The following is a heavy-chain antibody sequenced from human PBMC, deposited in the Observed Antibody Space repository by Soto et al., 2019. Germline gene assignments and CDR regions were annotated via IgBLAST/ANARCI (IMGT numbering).Heavy chain of an antibody. Sequence: GGSLRLSCAASGFTFSSYAMSWVRQAPGKGLEWVSVIYSGGNTYYADSVKGRFSISRDNSKNTLYLQMNSLRAEDTAVYYCASSIGGSSSWYDYYGMDVWGQGTTVTVSS. CDR3: ASSIGGSSSWYDYYGMDV. CDR1: GFTFSSYA. J-gene: IGHJ6*02. V-gene: IGHV3-53*01. CDR2: IYSGGNT. D-gene: IGHD6-13*01.